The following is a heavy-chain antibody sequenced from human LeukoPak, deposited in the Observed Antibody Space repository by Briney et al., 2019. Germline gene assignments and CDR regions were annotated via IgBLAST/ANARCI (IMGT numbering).Heavy chain of an antibody. CDR3: ARGGPNLLRYFDWPPSGMDV. CDR2: ISAYNGNT. D-gene: IGHD3-9*01. J-gene: IGHJ6*02. CDR1: GYTFTSYG. V-gene: IGHV1-18*01. Sequence: AASVKVSCKASGYTFTSYGISWVRQAPGQGLEWMGWISAYNGNTNYAQKLQGRVTMTTDTSTSTAYIELRSLRSDDTAVYYCARGGPNLLRYFDWPPSGMDVWGQGTTVTVSS.